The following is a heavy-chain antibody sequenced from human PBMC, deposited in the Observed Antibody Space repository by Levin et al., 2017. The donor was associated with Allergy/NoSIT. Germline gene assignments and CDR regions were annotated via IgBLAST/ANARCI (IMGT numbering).Heavy chain of an antibody. V-gene: IGHV3-7*01. J-gene: IGHJ4*02. CDR3: ARGDSSGYYFGLFDY. CDR2: IKQDGSEK. Sequence: GESLKISCAASGFTFSSYWMSWVRQAPGKGLEWVANIKQDGSEKYYVDSVKGRFTISRDNAKNSLYLQMNSLRAEDTAVYYCARGDSSGYYFGLFDYWGQGTLVTVSS. D-gene: IGHD3-22*01. CDR1: GFTFSSYW.